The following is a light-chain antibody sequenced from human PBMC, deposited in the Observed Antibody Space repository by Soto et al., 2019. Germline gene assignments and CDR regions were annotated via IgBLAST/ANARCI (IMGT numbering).Light chain of an antibody. CDR1: QSISSNY. CDR2: GSS. CDR3: QQYGSSPFT. Sequence: EIVSTQSPGPLSLSPGERATLSCWASQSISSNYLAWYQQKPGQPPRLLISGSSIRATGIPKRFSGSASGTNFTLNISSLEPEDFAVFYCQQYGSSPFTFGPGTKVDIK. J-gene: IGKJ3*01. V-gene: IGKV3-20*01.